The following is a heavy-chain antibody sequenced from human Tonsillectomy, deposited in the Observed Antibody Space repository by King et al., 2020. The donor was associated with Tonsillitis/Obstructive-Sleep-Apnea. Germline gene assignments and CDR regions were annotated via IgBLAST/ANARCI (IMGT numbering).Heavy chain of an antibody. CDR1: GFTVRRYA. J-gene: IGHJ4*02. D-gene: IGHD3/OR15-3a*01. CDR3: ARDHILDQ. V-gene: IGHV3-23*04. Sequence: VQLVESGGGLVQPGGSLRLSCAASGFTVRRYAMSWVRQAPGKGLKWVSGFSHNGGDTNYADSVKGRFTISRDNSKNTLYLQMNSLTVEDTAVYYCARDHILDQWGQGTLVTVSS. CDR2: FSHNGGDT.